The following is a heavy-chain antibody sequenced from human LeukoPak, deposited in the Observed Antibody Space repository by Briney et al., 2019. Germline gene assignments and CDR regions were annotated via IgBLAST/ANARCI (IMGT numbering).Heavy chain of an antibody. CDR2: IYPGDSDT. D-gene: IGHD2-15*01. CDR3: ARRYCSGGSCYPGSFDY. V-gene: IGHV5-51*01. Sequence: GESLKISCKGSGYSFTSYWIGWVRQMPGKGLEWMGIIYPGDSDTRYSPSFQGQVTISADKSISTAYLQWSSLKASDTAMYYCARRYCSGGSCYPGSFDYWGQGTLVTVSS. J-gene: IGHJ4*02. CDR1: GYSFTSYW.